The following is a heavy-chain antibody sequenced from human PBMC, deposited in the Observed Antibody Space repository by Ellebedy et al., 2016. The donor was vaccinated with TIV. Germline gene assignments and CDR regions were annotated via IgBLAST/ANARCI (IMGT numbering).Heavy chain of an antibody. CDR3: ARGGTVAGTEWFDP. V-gene: IGHV4-61*01. CDR1: GGSLSRTSYY. Sequence: SETLSLXXNVSGGSLSRTSYYWNWIRQHPGKGLEWIGYIYYSGSTNYNPSLKSRVTISVDTSKNQFSLKLSSVTAADTAVYYCARGGTVAGTEWFDPWGQGTLVTVSS. D-gene: IGHD6-19*01. CDR2: IYYSGST. J-gene: IGHJ5*02.